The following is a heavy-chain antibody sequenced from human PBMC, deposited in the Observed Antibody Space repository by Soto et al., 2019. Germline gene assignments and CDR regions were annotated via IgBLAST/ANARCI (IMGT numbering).Heavy chain of an antibody. CDR3: ARAPYSSSSLVDS. D-gene: IGHD6-6*01. Sequence: SETLSLTCTVSGGSIIRGGYFWNWIRHHPGKGLEWIGYISYSGSTYYNPSLKSRVSMSIDSSKNHFSLKLTSVTAADTAVFYCARAPYSSSSLVDSWGQGTLVTVSS. V-gene: IGHV4-31*03. J-gene: IGHJ4*02. CDR2: ISYSGST. CDR1: GGSIIRGGYF.